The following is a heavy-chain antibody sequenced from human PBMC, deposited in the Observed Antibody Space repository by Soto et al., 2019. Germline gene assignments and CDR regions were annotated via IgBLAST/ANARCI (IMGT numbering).Heavy chain of an antibody. CDR3: AKDSGYSYNPEDYFDY. Sequence: PGGSLRLSCAASGFTFSSYAMTWVRQAPGKGLEWVSAISGGGGTSYADPVKGRFTISRDNSKNTVYLQMNSLRAEDTAVYYCAKDSGYSYNPEDYFDYWGRGTQVTVYS. D-gene: IGHD5-18*01. CDR1: GFTFSSYA. V-gene: IGHV3-23*01. CDR2: ISGGGGT. J-gene: IGHJ4*02.